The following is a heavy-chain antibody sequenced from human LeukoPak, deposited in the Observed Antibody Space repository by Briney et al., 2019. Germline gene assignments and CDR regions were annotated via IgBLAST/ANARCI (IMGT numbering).Heavy chain of an antibody. V-gene: IGHV4-4*07. CDR1: GGSISGYY. CDR3: ARQDSKVGAYTGPYYFDY. Sequence: PSETLSLTCTVSGGSISGYYWSWIRQPAGKGLEWIGRIYTSGTTHDNPSLKGRVTMSVDTSKNQVSLKVSSVTAADTAVYYCARQDSKVGAYTGPYYFDYWGQGTLVTVSS. J-gene: IGHJ4*02. D-gene: IGHD1-26*01. CDR2: IYTSGTT.